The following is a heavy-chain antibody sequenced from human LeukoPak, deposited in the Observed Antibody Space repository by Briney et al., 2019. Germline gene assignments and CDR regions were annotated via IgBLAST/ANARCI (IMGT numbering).Heavy chain of an antibody. CDR3: ARLYNHNWFDP. CDR2: IYYTGNT. V-gene: IGHV4-59*07. CDR1: GDSINSYY. D-gene: IGHD3-16*02. Sequence: SDTLSLTCTVSGDSINSYYWSWIRQPPGRCLEWIGYIYYTGNTNYNPSLKSRVTISIDTSKNQFSLKLSSVTAADTALYYCARLYNHNWFDPWGQGTLVTVSS. J-gene: IGHJ5*02.